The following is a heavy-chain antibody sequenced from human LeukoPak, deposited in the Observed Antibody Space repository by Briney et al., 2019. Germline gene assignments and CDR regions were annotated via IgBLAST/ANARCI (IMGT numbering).Heavy chain of an antibody. CDR3: AREVAAAPYYYYGMDV. D-gene: IGHD6-13*01. CDR2: IIPILGIA. Sequence: GASVKVSCKASGGTFSSYAISWVRQAPGQGLEWMGRIIPILGIANYAQKFQGRVTITADKSTSTAYMELSSLRSEDTAVYYCAREVAAAPYYYYGMDVWAKGPRSPSP. J-gene: IGHJ6*02. CDR1: GGTFSSYA. V-gene: IGHV1-69*04.